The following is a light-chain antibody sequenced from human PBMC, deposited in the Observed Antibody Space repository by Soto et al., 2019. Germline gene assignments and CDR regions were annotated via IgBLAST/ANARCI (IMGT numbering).Light chain of an antibody. Sequence: EIVMPQSPATLSVSPGERATLSCRASQSVDSNLAWYQQKPGQAPRLLIFGASTRATGIPARFSGSGSGTDSTLTISSLQSEDFGVYFCQQYDNWPLTFGGGTKVDIK. V-gene: IGKV3D-15*01. CDR1: QSVDSN. J-gene: IGKJ4*01. CDR2: GAS. CDR3: QQYDNWPLT.